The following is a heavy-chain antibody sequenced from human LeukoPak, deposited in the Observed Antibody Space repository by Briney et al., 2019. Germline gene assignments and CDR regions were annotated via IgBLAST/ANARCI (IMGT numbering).Heavy chain of an antibody. Sequence: ASVKVSCKASGYTFISYGFDWVRQAPGQGLEWVGWISAYNGNTNYAQKLQGRVSMTTDTSTSTAYMELSSLRSEDTAVYYCARVDGSPDYWGQGTLVTVSS. CDR1: GYTFISYG. CDR2: ISAYNGNT. D-gene: IGHD3-22*01. J-gene: IGHJ4*02. V-gene: IGHV1-18*01. CDR3: ARVDGSPDY.